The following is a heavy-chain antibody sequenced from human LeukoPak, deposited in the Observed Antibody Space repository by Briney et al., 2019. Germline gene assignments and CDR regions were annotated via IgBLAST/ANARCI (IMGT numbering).Heavy chain of an antibody. CDR1: DGSISSNSYY. CDR2: ISYSGRT. V-gene: IGHV4-39*01. J-gene: IGHJ4*02. CDR3: ARHPRAGHGVY. D-gene: IGHD6-13*01. Sequence: SETLSLTCTVSDGSISSNSYYWGWIRQPPGKGLEWIGSISYSGRTYYNPSLESRVTISVDASKNQFSLELNSVTAADTAVYYCARHPRAGHGVYWGQGTLGTVSS.